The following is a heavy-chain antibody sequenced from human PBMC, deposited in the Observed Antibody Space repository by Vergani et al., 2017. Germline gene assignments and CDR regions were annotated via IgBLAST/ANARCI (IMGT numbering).Heavy chain of an antibody. CDR2: INHSGST. CDR1: GGSFSGYY. CDR3: ARGRSLPL. Sequence: QVQLQQWGAGLLKPWETLSLTCAVYGGSFSGYYWSWIRQPPGKGLEWIGEINHSGSTNYNPSLKSRVTISVDTSKNQFSLKLSSVTAADTAVYYCARGRSLPLWGQGTLVTVSS. J-gene: IGHJ4*02. V-gene: IGHV4-34*01.